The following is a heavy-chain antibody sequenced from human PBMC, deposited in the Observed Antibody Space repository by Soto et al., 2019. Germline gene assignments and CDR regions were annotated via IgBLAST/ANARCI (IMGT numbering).Heavy chain of an antibody. V-gene: IGHV3-48*01. D-gene: IGHD3-9*01. CDR3: ARVYYDILTGYRSSVGPSDY. CDR1: GFTFSSYS. Sequence: GGSLRLSCAASGFTFSSYSMNWVRQAPGKGLEWVSYISSSSSTIYYADSVKGRFTISRDNAKNSLYLQMNSLRAEDTAVYYCARVYYDILTGYRSSVGPSDYWGQGTLVTVSS. CDR2: ISSSSSTI. J-gene: IGHJ4*02.